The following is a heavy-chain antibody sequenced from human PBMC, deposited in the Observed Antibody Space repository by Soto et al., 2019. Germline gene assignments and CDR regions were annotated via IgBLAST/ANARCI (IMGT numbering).Heavy chain of an antibody. Sequence: SETLSLTCTVSGGSISGYYWSWIRQPPGKGLEWIGYMYYSGSTNYNPSLKSRVTISINTSKNQFSLKLTSVTAADTAVYYCAMGRSGSYGFSPSFAHWGQGSLVTVSS. CDR1: GGSISGYY. V-gene: IGHV4-59*01. D-gene: IGHD3-10*01. CDR2: MYYSGST. CDR3: AMGRSGSYGFSPSFAH. J-gene: IGHJ4*02.